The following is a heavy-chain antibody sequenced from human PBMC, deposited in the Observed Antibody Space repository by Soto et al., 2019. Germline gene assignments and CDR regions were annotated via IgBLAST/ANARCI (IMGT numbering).Heavy chain of an antibody. CDR2: ISYDGSNK. Sequence: QVQLVEPGGGVVQPGRSLRLSCAASGFTFSSYAMHWVRQAPGKGLEWVAVISYDGSNKYYADSVKGRFTISRDNSKNTLYLQMNGLRAEDTAVYYCARERHIVVVPAAGAFDIWGQGTMVTVSS. D-gene: IGHD2-2*01. V-gene: IGHV3-30-3*01. CDR1: GFTFSSYA. J-gene: IGHJ3*02. CDR3: ARERHIVVVPAAGAFDI.